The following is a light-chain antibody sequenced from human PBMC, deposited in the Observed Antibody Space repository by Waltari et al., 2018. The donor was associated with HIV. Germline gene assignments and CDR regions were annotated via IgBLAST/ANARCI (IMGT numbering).Light chain of an antibody. CDR1: QSVGTW. CDR2: GAS. V-gene: IGKV1-12*02. Sequence: DIQMTQSPSSVSASVGGRVTITCRASQSVGTWLNWYQQYPGKAPNLLIFGASTLHSGVPSRFSGSGSGTVFTLAISNLQPEDFATYYCQQSNSLPFTFGPGTKV. CDR3: QQSNSLPFT. J-gene: IGKJ3*01.